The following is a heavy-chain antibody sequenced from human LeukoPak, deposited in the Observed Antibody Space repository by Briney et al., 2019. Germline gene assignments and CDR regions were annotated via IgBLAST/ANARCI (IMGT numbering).Heavy chain of an antibody. CDR1: GFTVSSNY. D-gene: IGHD2-15*01. V-gene: IGHV3-66*01. CDR3: ARAPPGYCSGGSCYRPLDY. CDR2: MYSGGST. Sequence: PGGSLRLSCTASGFTVSSNYMSWVRQAPGKGLEWVSIMYSGGSTYYADAVKGRFTISRDNSKNTLYPQMNSLRAEDTAVYYCARAPPGYCSGGSCYRPLDYWGQGTLVTVSS. J-gene: IGHJ4*02.